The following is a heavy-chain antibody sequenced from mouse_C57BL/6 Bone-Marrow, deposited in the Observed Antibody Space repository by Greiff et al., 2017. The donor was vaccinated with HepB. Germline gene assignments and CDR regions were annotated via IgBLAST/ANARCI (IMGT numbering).Heavy chain of an antibody. V-gene: IGHV1-64*01. Sequence: QVHVKQPGAELVKPGASVKLSCKASGYTFTSYWMHWVKQRPGQGLEWIGMIHPNSGSTNYNEKFKSKATLTVDKSSSTAYMQLSSLTSEDSAVYYCARGVYYYGSSPFAYWGQGTLVTVSA. CDR1: GYTFTSYW. D-gene: IGHD1-1*01. CDR3: ARGVYYYGSSPFAY. J-gene: IGHJ3*01. CDR2: IHPNSGST.